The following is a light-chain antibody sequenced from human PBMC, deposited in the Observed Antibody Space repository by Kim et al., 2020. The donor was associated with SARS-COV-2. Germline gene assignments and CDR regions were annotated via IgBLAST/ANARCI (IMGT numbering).Light chain of an antibody. CDR2: DVS. V-gene: IGLV2-14*03. J-gene: IGLJ1*01. CDR1: SRDVGGYNS. Sequence: GQSITISCTGTSRDVGGYNSVSWYQQHPGKAPNLMIYDVSERASGVSNRFSGSQSGNTASLTISGLRAEDEADYYCSSHTTSSTYVFGSGTKVTVL. CDR3: SSHTTSSTYV.